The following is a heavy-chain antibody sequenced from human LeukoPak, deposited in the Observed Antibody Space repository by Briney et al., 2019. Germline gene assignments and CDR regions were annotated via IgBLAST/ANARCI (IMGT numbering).Heavy chain of an antibody. CDR2: ISSGGSTV. CDR3: ARVIIVGATGI. V-gene: IGHV3-48*03. CDR1: GFTFSAYE. D-gene: IGHD1-26*01. J-gene: IGHJ3*02. Sequence: GGSLRLSCAASGFTFSAYEMNRVRQAPGKGLEWVSYISSGGSTVYYADSVKGRFTISRDNAKNSLYLQMNSLRAEDTAVYYCARVIIVGATGIWGQGTMVTVSS.